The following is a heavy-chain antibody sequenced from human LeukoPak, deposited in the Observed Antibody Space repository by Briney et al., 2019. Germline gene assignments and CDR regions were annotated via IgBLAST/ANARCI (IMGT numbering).Heavy chain of an antibody. CDR3: ARDALGWFDP. CDR1: GYTFITYG. CDR2: ISAYNGNT. J-gene: IGHJ5*02. D-gene: IGHD1-26*01. Sequence: ASVKVSCKASGYTFITYGISWVRQAPGQGLEWMGWISAYNGNTDYAQNLQGRVTMTTDTSTSTAYMELRSLRSDDTAVYYCARDALGWFDPWGQGTLVTVSS. V-gene: IGHV1-18*01.